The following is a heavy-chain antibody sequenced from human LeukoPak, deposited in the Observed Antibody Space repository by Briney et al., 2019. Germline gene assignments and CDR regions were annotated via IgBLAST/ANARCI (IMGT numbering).Heavy chain of an antibody. CDR1: GFTFSSYG. J-gene: IGHJ3*02. CDR3: AKLHTVTTAFLGLDAFDI. D-gene: IGHD4-17*01. CDR2: ISYDGSNK. Sequence: GGSLRLSCAASGFTFSSYGMHWVRQAPGKGLEWVAVISYDGSNKYYADSVKGRFTISRDNSKNTLYLQVNSLRAEDTAVYYCAKLHTVTTAFLGLDAFDIWGQGTMVTVSS. V-gene: IGHV3-30*18.